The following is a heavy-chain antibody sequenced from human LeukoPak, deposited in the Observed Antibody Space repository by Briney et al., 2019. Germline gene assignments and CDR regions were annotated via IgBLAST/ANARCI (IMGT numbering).Heavy chain of an antibody. V-gene: IGHV4-30-4*01. J-gene: IGHJ4*02. D-gene: IGHD6-13*01. CDR1: GGSISSGDYY. CDR2: IYYSGST. Sequence: SETLSLTCTVSGGSISSGDYYRSWIRQPPGKGLEWIGYIYYSGSTYYNPSLKSRVTISEDTSKNQFSLKLSSVTAADTAVYYCARDRSSSSWDRFDYWGQGTLVTVSS. CDR3: ARDRSSSSWDRFDY.